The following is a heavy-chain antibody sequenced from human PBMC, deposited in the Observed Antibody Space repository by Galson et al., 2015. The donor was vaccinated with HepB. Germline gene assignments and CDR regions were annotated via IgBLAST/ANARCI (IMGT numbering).Heavy chain of an antibody. CDR1: GFTFSSYA. D-gene: IGHD6-13*01. V-gene: IGHV3-23*01. Sequence: SLRLSCAASGFTFSSYAMTWVRQAPAKGLEWVSTISGSGTTTYYADSMTGRFTMSRDNSKNTVSLQMNSLRVEDTALYYCAKGWEAAAGANGIVVWRQGTTVTVFS. J-gene: IGHJ6*01. CDR2: ISGSGTTT. CDR3: AKGWEAAAGANGIVV.